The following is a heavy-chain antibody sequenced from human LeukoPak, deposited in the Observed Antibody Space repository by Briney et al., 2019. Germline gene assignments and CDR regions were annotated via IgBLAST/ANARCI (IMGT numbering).Heavy chain of an antibody. V-gene: IGHV1-2*02. CDR2: INPSSGGT. CDR1: GYTFTGYY. Sequence: ASVKVSCKASGYTFTGYYMHWVRQAPGQGLEWMGWINPSSGGTNYAQKFQGRVTMTRDTSISTAYMELSRLRSDDTAVYYCARLSGTTNWFDPWGQGTLVTVSS. D-gene: IGHD1-7*01. J-gene: IGHJ5*02. CDR3: ARLSGTTNWFDP.